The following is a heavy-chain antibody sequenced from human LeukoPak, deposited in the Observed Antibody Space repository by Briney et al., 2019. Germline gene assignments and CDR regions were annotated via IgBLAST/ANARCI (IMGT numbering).Heavy chain of an antibody. CDR2: ISDSGSSDI. V-gene: IGHV3-21*01. J-gene: IGHJ3*01. Sequence: GGSLRLSCAASGFTVSSNYMSWVRQAPGKGLEWVSFISDSGSSDIYYADSVRGRFTISRDNAKNSLYLQMNSLRAEDTAIYYCATDGVGVLPGDVFDFWGQGTMVTVS. CDR1: GFTVSSNY. D-gene: IGHD1-26*01. CDR3: ATDGVGVLPGDVFDF.